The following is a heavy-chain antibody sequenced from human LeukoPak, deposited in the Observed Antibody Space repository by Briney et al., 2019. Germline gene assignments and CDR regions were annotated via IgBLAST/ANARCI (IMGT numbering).Heavy chain of an antibody. CDR1: GFSFSTYW. V-gene: IGHV3-7*01. D-gene: IGHD7-27*01. Sequence: GGSLRLSCAASGFSFSTYWMSWVRQAPGKGLEWVANIKEDGSDTYYVDSVKGRFTISRDNAKDSLFLQMNSLRADDTAVYYWATNWAPFDYWGQETLVPVPS. CDR2: IKEDGSDT. CDR3: ATNWAPFDY. J-gene: IGHJ4*02.